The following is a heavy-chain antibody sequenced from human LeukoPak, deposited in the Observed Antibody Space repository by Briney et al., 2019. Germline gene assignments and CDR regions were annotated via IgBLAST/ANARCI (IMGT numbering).Heavy chain of an antibody. D-gene: IGHD3-22*01. J-gene: IGHJ4*02. V-gene: IGHV3-23*01. CDR1: GFTFSSYA. CDR2: ISGSGGST. CDR3: AKPSYYDSSGYDY. Sequence: GGSLRLSCAASGFTFSSYAMSWVRQAPGKGLEWVSAISGSGGSTYYADSVKGRFTISRDNSKNTLYLQMNSLRAEDTAIYYCAKPSYYDSSGYDYWGQGTLVTVSS.